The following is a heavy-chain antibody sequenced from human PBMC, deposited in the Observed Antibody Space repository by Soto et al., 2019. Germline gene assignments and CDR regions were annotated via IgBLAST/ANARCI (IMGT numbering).Heavy chain of an antibody. Sequence: NPSETLSLTCAVYGGSFSGYYWSWIRQPPGKGLEWIGEINHSGSTNYNPSLKSRVTISVDTSKNQFSLKLSSVTAADTAVYYCARDRLRYYGMDVWGQGTTVTVSS. CDR3: ARDRLRYYGMDV. CDR2: INHSGST. CDR1: GGSFSGYY. J-gene: IGHJ6*02. V-gene: IGHV4-34*01.